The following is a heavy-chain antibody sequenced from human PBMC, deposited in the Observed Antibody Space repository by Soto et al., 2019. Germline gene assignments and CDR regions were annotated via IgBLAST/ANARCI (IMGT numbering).Heavy chain of an antibody. CDR3: AKSSSGWYLAAFDI. Sequence: GGSLRLSCAASGFTFSSYWMHWVRQAPGEGLVWVSRIKSDGSSITYADSVKGRFTISRDNSKNTLYLQMNSLRAEDTAVYYCAKSSSGWYLAAFDIWGQGTMVTVSS. J-gene: IGHJ3*02. V-gene: IGHV3-74*01. CDR1: GFTFSSYW. CDR2: IKSDGSSI. D-gene: IGHD6-19*01.